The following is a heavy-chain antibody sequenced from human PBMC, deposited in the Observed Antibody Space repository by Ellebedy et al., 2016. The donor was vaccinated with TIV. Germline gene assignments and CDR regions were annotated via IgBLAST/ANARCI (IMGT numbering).Heavy chain of an antibody. Sequence: SQTLSLTCXVYGASFSHYYWSWIRLPPGKGLEWIGEINHSGSTYYNPSLKSRVSMSVDTSKNQFSLKLNSLTAADTAVYFCARGRGGSYSIPFDVWGQGALVTVSS. V-gene: IGHV4-34*01. D-gene: IGHD1-26*01. CDR2: INHSGST. J-gene: IGHJ4*02. CDR3: ARGRGGSYSIPFDV. CDR1: GASFSHYY.